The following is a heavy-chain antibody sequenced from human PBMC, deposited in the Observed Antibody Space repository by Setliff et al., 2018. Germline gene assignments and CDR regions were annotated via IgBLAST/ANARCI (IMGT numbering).Heavy chain of an antibody. CDR3: ARLSCSSNSCPFDY. V-gene: IGHV4-61*09. CDR2: IYTSWST. J-gene: IGHJ4*02. Sequence: PSETLSLTCTVSGGSINSGSYYWSFIRQPAGKGLEWIGQIYTSWSTNYNPSLKSRVTMSVDTSKNQFSLKLSSVTAADTAVYYCARLSCSSNSCPFDYWVQGTLVTVSS. CDR1: GGSINSGSYY. D-gene: IGHD2-2*01.